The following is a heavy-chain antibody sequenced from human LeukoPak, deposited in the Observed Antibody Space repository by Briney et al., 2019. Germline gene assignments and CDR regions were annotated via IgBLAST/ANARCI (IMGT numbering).Heavy chain of an antibody. V-gene: IGHV1-2*04. CDR1: GYTFTGYY. Sequence: ASVKVSCKASGYTFTGYYMRWVRQAPGQGLEWMGWINPNSGGTNYAQKFQGWVTMTRDTSISTAYMELSRLRSDDTAVYYCAREGTYYYGSGSYLPTGDGGYYGMDVWGKGTTVTVSS. CDR2: INPNSGGT. D-gene: IGHD3-10*01. J-gene: IGHJ6*04. CDR3: AREGTYYYGSGSYLPTGDGGYYGMDV.